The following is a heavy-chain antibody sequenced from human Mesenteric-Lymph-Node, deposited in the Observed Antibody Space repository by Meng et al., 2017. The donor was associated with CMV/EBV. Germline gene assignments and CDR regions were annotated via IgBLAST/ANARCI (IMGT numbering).Heavy chain of an antibody. CDR3: ARIGYSSSSLDY. J-gene: IGHJ4*02. Sequence: GESLKISCAASGFTFSNYWMTWVRQAPGKGLEWVANINQNGDKKYYVDSVKGRFTISRDNAKNSLYLQVNSLRAEDTAVYYCARIGYSSSSLDYWGQGTLVTVSS. CDR1: GFTFSNYW. V-gene: IGHV3-7*01. CDR2: INQNGDKK. D-gene: IGHD6-6*01.